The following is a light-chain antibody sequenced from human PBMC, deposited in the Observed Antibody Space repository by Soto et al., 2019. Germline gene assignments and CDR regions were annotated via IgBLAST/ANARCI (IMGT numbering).Light chain of an antibody. CDR2: EVR. J-gene: IGLJ1*01. CDR1: SSDVGGYNY. Sequence: QSALTQPASVSGSPGQSITISCTGTSSDVGGYNYVSWYQQHPGKVPKLMIYEVRNRPSGVSHRFSGSKSANTASLTISRLQAEDEADYYCSSYTSSSPYVFGTGTKVTVL. CDR3: SSYTSSSPYV. V-gene: IGLV2-14*01.